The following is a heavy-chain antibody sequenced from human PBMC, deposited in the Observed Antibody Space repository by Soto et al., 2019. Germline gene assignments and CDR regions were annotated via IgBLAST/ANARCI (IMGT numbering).Heavy chain of an antibody. D-gene: IGHD2-2*01. CDR1: GFTFTTAW. J-gene: IGHJ4*02. Sequence: VQLVESGGGSVKPGGSLRLSCAASGFTFTTAWMNWVRQAPGKGLESIGRIKSKTDGGTTDYTAPVKGRFIISRDDSKNTLFLQMSSLQIEDTAVYYCVTDRLVWGQGTLVTVFS. V-gene: IGHV3-15*01. CDR2: IKSKTDGGTT. CDR3: VTDRLV.